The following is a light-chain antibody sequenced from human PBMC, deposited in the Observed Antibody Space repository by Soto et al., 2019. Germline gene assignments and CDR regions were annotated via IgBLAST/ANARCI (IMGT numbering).Light chain of an antibody. Sequence: QSALTQPASVSGSPGQSIRISCIGTNTDVGGYDRVSWYQHHPGKAPKMLIFEGYNLPSGIYDRFSGSQSGDTASLTISGLQADDEADYYCISYIPSTTTHWVFGGGTKLTVL. V-gene: IGLV2-14*01. J-gene: IGLJ3*02. CDR1: NTDVGGYDR. CDR3: ISYIPSTTTHWV. CDR2: EGY.